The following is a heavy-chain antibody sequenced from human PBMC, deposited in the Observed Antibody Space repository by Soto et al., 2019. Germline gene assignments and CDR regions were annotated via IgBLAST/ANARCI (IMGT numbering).Heavy chain of an antibody. J-gene: IGHJ4*02. Sequence: GGSLRLSCAASGFTFSTYSMNWVRQAPGKGLEWVSYISSSSSTIFYTDSVKGRFTVSRDNPKNSLYLQMNSLRVEDTAVYYCARPPYYSDSSRPPGYWGQGTLVTVSS. D-gene: IGHD3-22*01. CDR2: ISSSSSTI. CDR1: GFTFSTYS. CDR3: ARPPYYSDSSRPPGY. V-gene: IGHV3-48*01.